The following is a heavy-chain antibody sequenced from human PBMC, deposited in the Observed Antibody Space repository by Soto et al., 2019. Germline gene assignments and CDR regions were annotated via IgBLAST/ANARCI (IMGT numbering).Heavy chain of an antibody. Sequence: EVQLLESGGDLVQPGRSLRLSCAATGFTFSTYVMTWFRQAPGKGLEWVAAISVSGTTYYADSVKGRFTISRDNSGDTLYLQMNSLRPEDTAMYFCAKDTGYTPGHECFDYWGQGTLVTVSS. CDR3: AKDTGYTPGHECFDY. V-gene: IGHV3-23*01. CDR1: GFTFSTYV. D-gene: IGHD5-12*01. J-gene: IGHJ4*02. CDR2: ISVSGTT.